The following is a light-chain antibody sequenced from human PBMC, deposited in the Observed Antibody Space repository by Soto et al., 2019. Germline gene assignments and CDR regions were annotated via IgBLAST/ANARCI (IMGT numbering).Light chain of an antibody. CDR1: QSVSSSY. V-gene: IGKV3-20*01. Sequence: EIVLTQSPGTLSLSPGEGATLSCRASQSVSSSYLAWYQQKPGQAPRLLLYGASSRATGIPDRFSGSGAGTDFILTISRLEPEDFAVYYCQQYGSSPPITLGQGTRLEIK. J-gene: IGKJ5*01. CDR3: QQYGSSPPIT. CDR2: GAS.